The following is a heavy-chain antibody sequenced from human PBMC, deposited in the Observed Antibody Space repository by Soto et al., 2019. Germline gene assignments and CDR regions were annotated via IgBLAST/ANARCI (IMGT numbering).Heavy chain of an antibody. CDR1: GGSISSGGYY. J-gene: IGHJ6*02. V-gene: IGHV4-31*03. CDR2: IYYSGST. CDR3: ARDFTDSSGPTLGMGV. D-gene: IGHD6-19*01. Sequence: QVQLQESGPGLVKPSQTLSLTCTVSGGSISSGGYYWSWIRQHPGKGLEWIGYIYYSGSTYCNPSLKSRVTISVDTSKSQFSLKLSSVTAADTAVYYCARDFTDSSGPTLGMGVWGQGTTVTVSS.